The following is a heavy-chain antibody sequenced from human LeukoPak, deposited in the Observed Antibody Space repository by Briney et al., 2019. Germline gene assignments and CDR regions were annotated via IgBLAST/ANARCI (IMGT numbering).Heavy chain of an antibody. CDR1: GFTFSTYA. CDR2: IIDSGAIT. CDR3: VKYTIYYFGMDV. J-gene: IGHJ6*02. D-gene: IGHD5-24*01. V-gene: IGHV3-23*01. Sequence: GGSLRLSCAASGFTFSTYAMSWVRQAPRKGLEWVSTIIDSGAITYYAESVRGRFTVSRDNSKNTLYLHMNSLRAEDTALYYCVKYTIYYFGMDVWGQGTMVTVSS.